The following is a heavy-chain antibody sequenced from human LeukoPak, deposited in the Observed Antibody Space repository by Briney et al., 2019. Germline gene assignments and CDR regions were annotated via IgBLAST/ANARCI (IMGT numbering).Heavy chain of an antibody. CDR3: ARGPAAALYYYYYMDV. CDR1: GVSISSSY. J-gene: IGHJ6*03. Sequence: SETLSLTCTVSGVSISSSYWSWIRQPAGKGLEWIGRFYTTGSTNYNPSLQSRVTMSVDTSKNQFSLKLSSVTAADTAVYYCARGPAAALYYYYYMDVWGKGTTVTISS. V-gene: IGHV4-4*07. D-gene: IGHD6-13*01. CDR2: FYTTGST.